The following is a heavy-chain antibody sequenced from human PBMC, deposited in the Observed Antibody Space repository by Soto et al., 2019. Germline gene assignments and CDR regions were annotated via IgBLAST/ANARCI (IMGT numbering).Heavy chain of an antibody. J-gene: IGHJ4*02. CDR2: IYHSGST. CDR1: CGSISSGGYS. CDR3: ARGRDYGPYFDY. Sequence: KPSETLSLTCAVSCGSISSGGYSWSWIRQPPGKGLEWIGYIYHSGSTYYNPSLKSRVTISVDRSKNQFSLKLSSVTAADTAVYYCARGRDYGPYFDYWGQGTLVTVSS. D-gene: IGHD4-17*01. V-gene: IGHV4-30-2*01.